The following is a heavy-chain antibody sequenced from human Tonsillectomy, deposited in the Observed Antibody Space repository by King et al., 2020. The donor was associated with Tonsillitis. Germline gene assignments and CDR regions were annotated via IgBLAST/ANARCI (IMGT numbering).Heavy chain of an antibody. Sequence: VQLVESGGGAVQPGRSLRLSCAASEFTFNSYGMHWVRQAPGKGLEWVPVIWFDGSKKYYADSVKGRFTISRDNSKNTLYLQMNSLRDDDTAVYYCARDSGYCTSTSCYHYYYYYMDVWGKGTTVTVSS. V-gene: IGHV3-33*01. CDR2: IWFDGSKK. CDR1: EFTFNSYG. CDR3: ARDSGYCTSTSCYHYYYYYMDV. D-gene: IGHD2-2*01. J-gene: IGHJ6*03.